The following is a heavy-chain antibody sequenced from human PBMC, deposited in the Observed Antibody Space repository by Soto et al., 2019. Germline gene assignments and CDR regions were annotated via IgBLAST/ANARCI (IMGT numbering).Heavy chain of an antibody. V-gene: IGHV1-69*13. D-gene: IGHD2-2*01. Sequence: ASVKVSCKASGGTFSSYAISWVRQAPGQGLEWMGGIIPTFGTANYAQKFQGRVTITADESTSTAYMELSSLRSEDTAVYYCARKKVSDIVVVPAGGFYGMDVWGQGTTVTVSS. J-gene: IGHJ6*02. CDR2: IIPTFGTA. CDR3: ARKKVSDIVVVPAGGFYGMDV. CDR1: GGTFSSYA.